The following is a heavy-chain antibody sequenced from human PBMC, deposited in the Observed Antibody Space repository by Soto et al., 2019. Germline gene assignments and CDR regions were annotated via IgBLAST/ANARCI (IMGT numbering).Heavy chain of an antibody. V-gene: IGHV1-2*04. D-gene: IGHD2-2*01. J-gene: IGHJ6*02. Sequence: ASVKVSFKASGYTFTGYYMHWVRQAPGQGLEWMGWINPNSGGTNYAQKFQGWVTMTRDTSISTAYMELSRLRSDDTAVYYCARGYCSSTSCRSAPYYYYYGMDVWGQGTTVTVSS. CDR3: ARGYCSSTSCRSAPYYYYYGMDV. CDR2: INPNSGGT. CDR1: GYTFTGYY.